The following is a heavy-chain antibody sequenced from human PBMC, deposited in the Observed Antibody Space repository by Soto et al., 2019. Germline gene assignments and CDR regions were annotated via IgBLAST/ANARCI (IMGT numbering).Heavy chain of an antibody. CDR2: IYHSGST. D-gene: IGHD3-10*01. CDR3: DRSIDYYGSMYSHNTSGMDA. V-gene: IGHV4-30-2*01. J-gene: IGHJ6*02. CDR1: GCSIIICVYS. Sequence: TRSLTCSVSGCSIIICVYSWSWILQPPGKCLGLIGYIYHSGSTYYNPYLKSRVTISVDRSKNQFSLKLSSVTAADTAVYYCDRSIDYYGSMYSHNTSGMDAWGQGTTVTVSS.